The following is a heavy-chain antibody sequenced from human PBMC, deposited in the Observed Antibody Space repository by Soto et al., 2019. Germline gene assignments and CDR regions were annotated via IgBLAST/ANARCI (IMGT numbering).Heavy chain of an antibody. CDR2: ISGSGGST. V-gene: IGHV3-23*01. Sequence: EVQLLESGGGLVQPGGSLRLSCAASGFTFSSYAMSWVRQAPGKGLEWVSAISGSGGSTYYADSVKGRFTISRDNSKNTLYLHMNSLRAEDTAVYYCAKARGLWFGESACDYWGQGNLVTVSA. CDR1: GFTFSSYA. CDR3: AKARGLWFGESACDY. D-gene: IGHD3-10*01. J-gene: IGHJ4*02.